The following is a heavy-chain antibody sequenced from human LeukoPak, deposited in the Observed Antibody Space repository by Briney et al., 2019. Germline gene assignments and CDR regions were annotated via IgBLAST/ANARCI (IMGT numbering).Heavy chain of an antibody. V-gene: IGHV4-4*07. D-gene: IGHD2-2*01. J-gene: IGHJ4*02. CDR1: GGSISSYY. CDR2: IYTSGST. Sequence: SETLSLTCTVSGGSISSYYWSWIRQPAGKGLEWIGRIYTSGSTNYNPSLKSRVTISVDTSKNQFSLKLSSVTAADTAVYYCARGWMPSLPPDYWGQGTLVTVSS. CDR3: ARGWMPSLPPDY.